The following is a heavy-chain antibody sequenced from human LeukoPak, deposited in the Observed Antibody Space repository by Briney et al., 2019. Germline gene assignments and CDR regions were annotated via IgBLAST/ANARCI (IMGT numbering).Heavy chain of an antibody. CDR2: LSGRGGST. CDR1: GFTFARYA. CDR3: AKARVEEYQLLDSFDI. V-gene: IGHV3-23*01. D-gene: IGHD2-2*01. J-gene: IGHJ3*02. Sequence: GGSLRLSCAASGFTFARYAMSWVRQAPGEGLEWVSSLSGRGGSTYYTDSVKGRFTISRDNSKNTLHLQRNRLTVNDTAVYYCAKARVEEYQLLDSFDIWGRGTMVTVSS.